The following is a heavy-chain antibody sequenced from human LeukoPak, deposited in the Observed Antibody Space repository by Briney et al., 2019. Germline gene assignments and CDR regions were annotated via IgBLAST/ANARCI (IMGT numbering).Heavy chain of an antibody. J-gene: IGHJ4*02. Sequence: ASVQVSCKASGYSFTSNYIHWVRQAPGQGLEWMGMIYPRDGSTSYAQKFQGRVTVTRDTSTSTVHMELSGLRSEDTAVYYCARDQEAFDYWGQGTLVTVSS. CDR3: ARDQEAFDY. V-gene: IGHV1-46*01. CDR1: GYSFTSNY. CDR2: IYPRDGST.